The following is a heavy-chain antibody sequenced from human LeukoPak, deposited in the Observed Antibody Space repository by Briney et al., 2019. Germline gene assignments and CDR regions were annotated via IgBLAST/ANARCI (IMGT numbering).Heavy chain of an antibody. D-gene: IGHD3-22*01. CDR3: AIDTSRSSFWHCHL. CDR2: MNPHSGSA. Sequence: GASVKVSCKASGYTFTDHYIHWVRQAPGQGLEWMGWMNPHSGSAVLAQKFQGRVTMTSDRSNSTAFMELKTLRSDDRAVYFCAIDTSRSSFWHCHLWGRGTLVNVSS. J-gene: IGHJ2*01. V-gene: IGHV1-2*02. CDR1: GYTFTDHY.